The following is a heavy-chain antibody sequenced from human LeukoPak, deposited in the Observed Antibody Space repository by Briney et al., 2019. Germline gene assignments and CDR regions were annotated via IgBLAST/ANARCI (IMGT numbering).Heavy chain of an antibody. CDR3: ARGHIGQHNWFDP. Sequence: ASVKVSCKASGYTFTSYYIHWVRQAPGQELEWMGIINPSGGSTTYAQKLQGRVAMTRDMSTSTVYMELSSPRSEDTAVYYCARGHIGQHNWFDPWGQGTLVTVSS. V-gene: IGHV1-46*04. D-gene: IGHD3/OR15-3a*01. J-gene: IGHJ5*02. CDR2: INPSGGST. CDR1: GYTFTSYY.